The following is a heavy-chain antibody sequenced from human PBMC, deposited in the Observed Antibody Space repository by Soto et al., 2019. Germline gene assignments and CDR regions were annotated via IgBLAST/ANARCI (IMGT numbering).Heavy chain of an antibody. CDR3: ARHKPNSSGWYYYGMDV. V-gene: IGHV4-39*01. CDR1: GASISSSGYY. CDR2: IYYSGST. Sequence: PSETLSLTCTVSGASISSSGYYWGWIRQPPGKGLEWIGSIYYSGSTYYNPSLKSRVTISVDTSKNQFSLKLSSVTATDTAVYYCARHKPNSSGWYYYGMDVWGQGTTVTVSS. D-gene: IGHD6-19*01. J-gene: IGHJ6*02.